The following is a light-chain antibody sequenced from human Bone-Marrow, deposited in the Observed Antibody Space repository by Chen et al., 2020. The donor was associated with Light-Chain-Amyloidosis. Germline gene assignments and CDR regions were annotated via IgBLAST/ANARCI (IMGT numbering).Light chain of an antibody. CDR2: AAS. CDR1: QGISNW. V-gene: IGKV1-12*01. Sequence: DIRMTQSPSSVSASVGDRVTISCRASQGISNWLAWYQQNPGTAPKLLIFAASTLHSGVPSRFSGSGSGTDFTLPISSLQAEDFATYYCHQANSCPFTFGPGITVDVK. J-gene: IGKJ3*01. CDR3: HQANSCPFT.